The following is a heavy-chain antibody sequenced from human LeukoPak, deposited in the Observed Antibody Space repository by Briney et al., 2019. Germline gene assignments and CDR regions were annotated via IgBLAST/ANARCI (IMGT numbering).Heavy chain of an antibody. Sequence: GGSLRLSCAASGFTFSDFAMSWVRQAPGKGLEWVSTIGGTGGDTYYADSVKGRFTISRDNSKNTLYLQMNSLRAEDTALYYCAKPLIAAAGVGAFDYWGQGTLVTVSS. V-gene: IGHV3-23*01. CDR3: AKPLIAAAGVGAFDY. J-gene: IGHJ4*02. D-gene: IGHD6-13*01. CDR1: GFTFSDFA. CDR2: IGGTGGDT.